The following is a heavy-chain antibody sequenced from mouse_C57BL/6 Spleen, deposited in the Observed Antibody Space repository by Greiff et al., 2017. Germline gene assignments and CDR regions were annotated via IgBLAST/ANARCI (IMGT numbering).Heavy chain of an antibody. V-gene: IGHV1-53*01. CDR3: ARSGYNYDERYYFDY. CDR2: INPGNGGT. CDR1: GYTFTSYW. J-gene: IGHJ2*01. Sequence: VQLQQPGTELVKPGASVKLSCKASGYTFTSYWMPWVKQRPGQGLEWIGNINPGNGGTNYNEKFKSKATLTVDISSSTAYMQLSSLTSEDSAVYYCARSGYNYDERYYFDYWGQGTTLTVSS. D-gene: IGHD2-12*01.